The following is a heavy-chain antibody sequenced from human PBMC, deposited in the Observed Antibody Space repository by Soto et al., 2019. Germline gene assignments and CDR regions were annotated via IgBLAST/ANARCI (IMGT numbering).Heavy chain of an antibody. Sequence: EVQLVESGGGLVQPGRSLRLSCAASGFTFDDYAMHWVRQAPGKGLEWVSGISWNSGSIGYADSVKGRFTISRDNAKRYLYLQMNSLRAEDTALYYGAIDRYGQPNLCVYCVQRTLVTVSS. CDR3: AIDRYGQPNLCVY. D-gene: IGHD5-18*01. J-gene: IGHJ4*02. CDR2: ISWNSGSI. V-gene: IGHV3-9*01. CDR1: GFTFDDYA.